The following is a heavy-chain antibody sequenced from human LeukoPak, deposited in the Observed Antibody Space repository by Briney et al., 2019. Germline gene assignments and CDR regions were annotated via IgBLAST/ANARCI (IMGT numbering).Heavy chain of an antibody. CDR3: ARDILGYCSNTSCYHTSSFDY. D-gene: IGHD2-2*01. CDR1: GSTFSSYA. Sequence: GGSLRLSCAASGSTFSSYAMHWVRQAPGKGLEWVAVISYDGSNKYYADSVKGRFTISRDNSKNTLFLQMNSLRAEDTAVYYCARDILGYCSNTSCYHTSSFDYWGQGTLVTVSS. V-gene: IGHV3-30-3*01. J-gene: IGHJ4*02. CDR2: ISYDGSNK.